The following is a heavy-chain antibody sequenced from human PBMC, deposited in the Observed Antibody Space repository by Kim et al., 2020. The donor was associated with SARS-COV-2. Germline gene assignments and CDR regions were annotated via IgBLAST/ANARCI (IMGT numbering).Heavy chain of an antibody. Sequence: GGSLRLSCAASGFTFSSYAMSWVRQAPGKGLEWVSAISGSGSSTYYADSVKGRFTISRDNSKNTLYLQMNSLRAEDTAVYYCAKDGRLYGAGPYYGMDVWGQGTLVTVSS. CDR3: AKDGRLYGAGPYYGMDV. V-gene: IGHV3-23*01. J-gene: IGHJ6*02. CDR2: ISGSGSST. CDR1: GFTFSSYA. D-gene: IGHD4-17*01.